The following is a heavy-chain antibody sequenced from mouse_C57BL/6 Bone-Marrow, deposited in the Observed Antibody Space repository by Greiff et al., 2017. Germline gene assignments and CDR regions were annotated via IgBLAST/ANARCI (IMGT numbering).Heavy chain of an antibody. CDR3: AREGYYDDDQVFYAMDY. V-gene: IGHV1-62-2*01. Sequence: VQLQESGAELVKPGASVKLPCKASGYTFTEYTIHWVKQRSGQGLEWIGWFYPGSGSIKYNEKFKDKATLTADKSSSTVYMELSRLTSEDSAVYFCAREGYYDDDQVFYAMDYWGQGTSVTVSS. CDR2: FYPGSGSI. J-gene: IGHJ4*01. CDR1: GYTFTEYT. D-gene: IGHD2-4*01.